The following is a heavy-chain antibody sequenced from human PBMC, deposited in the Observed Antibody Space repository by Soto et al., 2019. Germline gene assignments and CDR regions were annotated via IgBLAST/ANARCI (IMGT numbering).Heavy chain of an antibody. D-gene: IGHD1-20*01. CDR1: GFTFSSYP. Sequence: LRLSCEASGFTFSSYPMHWVRQAPGKGLEWVTVISYDGGNQYYADSVKGRFTISRDNSKDTLYLQMHSLRSDDTAVYFCARGPITQTSFIDHWGQGNLVTVSS. J-gene: IGHJ4*02. CDR2: ISYDGGNQ. V-gene: IGHV3-30-3*01. CDR3: ARGPITQTSFIDH.